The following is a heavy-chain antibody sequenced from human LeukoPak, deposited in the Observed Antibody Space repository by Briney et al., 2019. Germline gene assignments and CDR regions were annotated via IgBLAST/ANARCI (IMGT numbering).Heavy chain of an antibody. J-gene: IGHJ4*02. D-gene: IGHD3-3*01. CDR2: ISSSSSYI. CDR1: GFTFSSYS. Sequence: GGSLRLSCAASGFTFSSYSMNWVRQAPGKGLEWVSSISSSSSYIYYADSVKGRFTISRDNAKNSLYLQMNSLRAEDTAVYYCARDTGDFWSGPYYSDYWGQGTLVTVSS. V-gene: IGHV3-21*01. CDR3: ARDTGDFWSGPYYSDY.